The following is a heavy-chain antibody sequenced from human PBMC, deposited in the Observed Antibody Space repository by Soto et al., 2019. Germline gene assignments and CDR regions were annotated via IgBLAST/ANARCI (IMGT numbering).Heavy chain of an antibody. CDR1: GFTFSSYS. Sequence: GGSLRLPCAASGFTFSSYSMNWVRQAPGKGLEWVSSISSSSSYIYYADSVKGRFTISRDNAKNSLYLQMNSLRAEDTAVYYCARVEPDYVWGSYRYAPRFDYWGQGTLVTVSS. CDR2: ISSSSSYI. V-gene: IGHV3-21*01. D-gene: IGHD3-16*02. CDR3: ARVEPDYVWGSYRYAPRFDY. J-gene: IGHJ4*02.